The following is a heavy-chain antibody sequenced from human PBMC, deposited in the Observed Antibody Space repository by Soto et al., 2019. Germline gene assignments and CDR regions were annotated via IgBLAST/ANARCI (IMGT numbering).Heavy chain of an antibody. J-gene: IGHJ6*03. CDR3: ARQVGADQYDFWSGNYYYYMDV. CDR2: IYYSGST. Sequence: QVQLQESGPGLVKPSETLSLTCTVSGGSISSYYWSWIRQPPGKGLEWIGYIYYSGSTNYNPSLKSRVTISVVTSKHQFSLTLSSVTAAGTAVYYCARQVGADQYDFWSGNYYYYMDVWGKGTTVTVSS. CDR1: GGSISSYY. D-gene: IGHD3-3*01. V-gene: IGHV4-59*08.